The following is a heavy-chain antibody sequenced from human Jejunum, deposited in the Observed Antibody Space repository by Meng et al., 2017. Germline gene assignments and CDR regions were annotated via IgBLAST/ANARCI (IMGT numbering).Heavy chain of an antibody. CDR1: GGSINDFY. D-gene: IGHD5-18*01. Sequence: SETLSLTCSVSGGSINDFYWNWIRQPPGKGLEWIGYTHYSGTTETTGYNPSLKSRAIISADTSTNQFSLRLSSMTAADTALYYCARGEVAQLFDNWGQGTLVTVSS. CDR3: ARGEVAQLFDN. CDR2: THYSGTT. J-gene: IGHJ5*02. V-gene: IGHV4-59*01.